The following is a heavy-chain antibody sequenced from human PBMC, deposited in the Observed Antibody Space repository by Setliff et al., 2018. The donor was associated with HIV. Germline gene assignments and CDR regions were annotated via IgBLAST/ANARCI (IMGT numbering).Heavy chain of an antibody. Sequence: ASVKVSCKASGYTFTNYYVHWVRQAPGQGPEWMGLINPSSGNTNYAQKFQGRVTMTRDTPTTTVYMELSSLRSEDTAVYYCARVPYGSGSYYFHYFDYWGQGTRVTVSS. D-gene: IGHD3-10*01. CDR2: INPSSGNT. V-gene: IGHV1-46*01. CDR3: ARVPYGSGSYYFHYFDY. J-gene: IGHJ4*02. CDR1: GYTFTNYY.